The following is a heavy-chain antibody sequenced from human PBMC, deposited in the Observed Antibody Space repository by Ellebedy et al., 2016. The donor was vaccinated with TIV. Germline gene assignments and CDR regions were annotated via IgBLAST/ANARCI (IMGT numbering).Heavy chain of an antibody. CDR2: IIAIFGTT. D-gene: IGHD6-19*01. CDR3: ARASGYNSGWYNY. Sequence: ASVKVSCKTSGGAFRSNAIDWVRQAPGQGLEWMGGIIAIFGTTNYAQKFQGRVTITADESTGIVYMELSSLGSEDTAVYYCARASGYNSGWYNYWGQGSLVTVSS. CDR1: GGAFRSNA. J-gene: IGHJ4*02. V-gene: IGHV1-69*13.